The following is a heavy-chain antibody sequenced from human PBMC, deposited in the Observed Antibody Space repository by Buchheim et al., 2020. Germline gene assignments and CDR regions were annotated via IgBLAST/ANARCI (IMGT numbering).Heavy chain of an antibody. V-gene: IGHV3-74*01. J-gene: IGHJ4*02. CDR3: VRAEGGGWEFDY. CDR1: GFTFTNYW. CDR2: INSDGSST. Sequence: EVQLVESGGGLVQPGGSLRLSCAASGFTFTNYWMHWIRQGQGKGLECVSRINSDGSSTSYADSVRGRFTISRDNAKNTLYLQMNSLRAEDMALYYCVRAEGGGWEFDYWGQGTL. D-gene: IGHD4-23*01.